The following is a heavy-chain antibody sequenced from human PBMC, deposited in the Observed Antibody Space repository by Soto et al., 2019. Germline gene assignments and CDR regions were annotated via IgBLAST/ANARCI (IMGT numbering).Heavy chain of an antibody. CDR1: GGSISSSNW. CDR3: ARYYYGSGSYATSADY. V-gene: IGHV4-4*02. Sequence: PSETLSLTCAVSGGSISSSNWWSWVRQPPGKGLEWIGEIYHSGSTNYNPSLKSRVTISVDKSKNQFSLNLSSVTAADTAVYYCARYYYGSGSYATSADYWGQGSLVTVSS. CDR2: IYHSGST. D-gene: IGHD3-10*01. J-gene: IGHJ4*02.